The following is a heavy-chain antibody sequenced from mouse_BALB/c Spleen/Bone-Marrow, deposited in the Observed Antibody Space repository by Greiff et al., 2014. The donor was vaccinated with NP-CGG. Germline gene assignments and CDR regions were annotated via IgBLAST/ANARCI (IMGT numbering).Heavy chain of an antibody. CDR3: ARAGVGREAWFAY. CDR2: ISYDGSN. CDR1: GYSITSGYY. J-gene: IGHJ3*01. D-gene: IGHD3-3*01. Sequence: EVQLQQSGPGLVKPSQSLSLTCSVSGYSITSGYYWYWIRQFPGNDLEWVGYISYDGSNNYNPTIKNRISITRDTSKNQFFLKLISATAEDTDTYYCARAGVGREAWFAYWGQGTLVTVSA. V-gene: IGHV3-6*02.